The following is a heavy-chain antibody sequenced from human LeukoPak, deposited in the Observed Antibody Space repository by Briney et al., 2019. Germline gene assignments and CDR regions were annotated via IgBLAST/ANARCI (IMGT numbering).Heavy chain of an antibody. J-gene: IGHJ5*02. V-gene: IGHV1-2*02. Sequence: ASVKVSCKASGYTFTGYYIHWVRQAPGRGLEWMGWINPNSGDTHYAQKFQGRVTMTRDTSITTAYMDLNSLISDDTAVYYCARVQYQLLFEGNWFDPWGQGTLVTVSS. D-gene: IGHD2-2*01. CDR2: INPNSGDT. CDR3: ARVQYQLLFEGNWFDP. CDR1: GYTFTGYY.